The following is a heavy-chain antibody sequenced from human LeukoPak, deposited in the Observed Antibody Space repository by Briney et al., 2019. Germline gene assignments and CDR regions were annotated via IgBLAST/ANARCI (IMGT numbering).Heavy chain of an antibody. CDR2: ISYDGSNK. CDR3: ARDAYSYGYVFDY. J-gene: IGHJ4*02. D-gene: IGHD5-18*01. Sequence: SCKASGYTFTGYYMHWVRQAPGKGLEWVAVISYDGSNKYYADSVKGRFTISRDNSKNTLYLQMNSLRAEDTAVYYCARDAYSYGYVFDYWGQGTLVTVSS. CDR1: GYTFTGYY. V-gene: IGHV3-30-3*01.